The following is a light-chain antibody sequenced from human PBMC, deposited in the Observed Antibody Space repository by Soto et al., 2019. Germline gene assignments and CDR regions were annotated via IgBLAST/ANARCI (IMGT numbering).Light chain of an antibody. CDR2: SSN. J-gene: IGLJ2*01. V-gene: IGLV1-44*01. Sequence: QSVLTQPPSASGTPGQRVTMSCSGSSSNIGSSTVSWYQQLPGTATKLLIYSSNQRPSGVPDRFSGSKSGTSASLAIGGLQSEDEADYYCAAWDDSLTGVVFGGGTKLTVL. CDR1: SSNIGSST. CDR3: AAWDDSLTGVV.